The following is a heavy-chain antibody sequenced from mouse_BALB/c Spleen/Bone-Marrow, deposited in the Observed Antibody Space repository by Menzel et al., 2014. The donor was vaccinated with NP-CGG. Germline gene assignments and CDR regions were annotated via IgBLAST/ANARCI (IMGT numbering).Heavy chain of an antibody. Sequence: QVQLKESGPGLVAPSQSLSIPCTVSGFSLSRYSVHWVRQPPGKGLEWLGMIWGSGSTDYNSALKSRLSISKDNSKSQVFLKMNSLQTDDTAMYYCARNPPYGNYEDYYAMDYWGQGTSVTVSS. V-gene: IGHV2-6-4*01. D-gene: IGHD2-1*01. J-gene: IGHJ4*01. CDR3: ARNPPYGNYEDYYAMDY. CDR2: IWGSGST. CDR1: GFSLSRYS.